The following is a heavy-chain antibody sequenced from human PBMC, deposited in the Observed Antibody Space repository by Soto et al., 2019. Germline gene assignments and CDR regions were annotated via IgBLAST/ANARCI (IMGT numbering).Heavy chain of an antibody. V-gene: IGHV3-30*03. Sequence: GGSLRLSCAASGFIFSRFAMHCVRQAPGKGLEWEAAISYEGTNKYYADSVKVRFTISRDNSKNSLFLRMNSLRVEDTAVYFCVRELDGYGRFDYWGLGTPVTVSS. CDR3: VRELDGYGRFDY. J-gene: IGHJ4*02. CDR1: GFIFSRFA. CDR2: ISYEGTNK. D-gene: IGHD1-1*01.